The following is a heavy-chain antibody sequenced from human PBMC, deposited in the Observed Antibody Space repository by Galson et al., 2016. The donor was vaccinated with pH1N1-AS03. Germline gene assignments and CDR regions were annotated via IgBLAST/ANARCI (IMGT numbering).Heavy chain of an antibody. CDR1: GFTFRNYA. Sequence: SLRLSCAASGFTFRNYAMSWVRQAPGKGLEWVSGISVRGVITFYADSVKGRFTISRDNSKNTLYLQMNSLRAEDTAVYNCAKGSSGWAHDAFDIWGQGTMVTVSS. J-gene: IGHJ3*02. V-gene: IGHV3-23*01. CDR2: ISVRGVIT. D-gene: IGHD6-19*01. CDR3: AKGSSGWAHDAFDI.